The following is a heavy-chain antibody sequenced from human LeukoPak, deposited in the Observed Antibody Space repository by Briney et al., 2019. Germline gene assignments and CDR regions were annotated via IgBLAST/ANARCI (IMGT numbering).Heavy chain of an antibody. Sequence: GSLRLSCAASGFTFSNYAMNWVRQAPGKGLEWVANIKQDGSEKYYVDSVKGRFTISRDNAKNSLYLQMSSLRAEDTAVYYCGMAMDVWGRGTTVTVSS. V-gene: IGHV3-7*05. CDR1: GFTFSNYA. J-gene: IGHJ6*02. CDR2: IKQDGSEK. CDR3: GMAMDV. D-gene: IGHD5-24*01.